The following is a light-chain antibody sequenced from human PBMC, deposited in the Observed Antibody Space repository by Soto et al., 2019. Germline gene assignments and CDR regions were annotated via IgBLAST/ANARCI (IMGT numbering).Light chain of an antibody. Sequence: QAVVTQSSSASASLGSSVKLTCTLSSGHSGYIIAWHQQQPGKAPRYLMKVERSGSYNKGSGVPDRISGSSSGADRYLTISNLQSEDESDYYCATWDSNTRVFGGGTKLTVL. CDR3: ATWDSNTRV. J-gene: IGLJ3*02. CDR2: VERSGSY. CDR1: SGHSGYI. V-gene: IGLV4-60*03.